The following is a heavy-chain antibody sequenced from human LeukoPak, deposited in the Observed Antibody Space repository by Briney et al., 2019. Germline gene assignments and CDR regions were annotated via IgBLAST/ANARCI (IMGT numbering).Heavy chain of an antibody. D-gene: IGHD3-16*02. CDR3: AKDLFGDYVWGTYRAIDT. J-gene: IGHJ4*02. V-gene: IGHV3-30*02. CDR1: GFSISRYG. Sequence: GGSLRVSCAGSGFSISRYGMHWVCQPPGKGLEWVAFTRYDGSNKYFADSVKGRLTISRDNSKNTLYRQMQSLRLEDSAIYYCAKDLFGDYVWGTYRAIDTWGQGTLVTVSS. CDR2: TRYDGSNK.